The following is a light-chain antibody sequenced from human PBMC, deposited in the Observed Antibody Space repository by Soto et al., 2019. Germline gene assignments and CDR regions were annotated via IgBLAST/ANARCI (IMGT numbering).Light chain of an antibody. CDR3: LAWDDSLNGNL. CDR2: TND. V-gene: IGLV1-44*01. J-gene: IGLJ1*01. CDR1: SSNIESNT. Sequence: QSVLTQPPSASGTPGQRVTISCSGSSSNIESNTVYWYQQLPGMAPRLLIHTNDRRPSGVPDRFSGSKSGTSASLAISGLQSEDEDDHYCLAWDDSLNGNLFGTGTKGTVL.